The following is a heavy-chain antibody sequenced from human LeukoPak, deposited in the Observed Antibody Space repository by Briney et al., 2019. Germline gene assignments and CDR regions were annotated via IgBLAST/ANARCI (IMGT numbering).Heavy chain of an antibody. CDR2: ISGSGGST. J-gene: IGHJ3*02. Sequence: GGPLRLSCAASGFTFSSYAMSWVRQAPGKGLEWVSAISGSGGSTYYADSVKGRFTISRDNSKNTLYLQMNSLRAEDTAVYYCAKANTYYYDSSGYYRPYDAFDIWGQGTMVTVSS. CDR3: AKANTYYYDSSGYYRPYDAFDI. D-gene: IGHD3-22*01. V-gene: IGHV3-23*01. CDR1: GFTFSSYA.